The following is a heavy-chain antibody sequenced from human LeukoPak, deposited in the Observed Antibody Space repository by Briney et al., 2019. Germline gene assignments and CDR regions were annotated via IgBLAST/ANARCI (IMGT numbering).Heavy chain of an antibody. CDR2: INHSGST. V-gene: IGHV4-34*01. J-gene: IGHJ3*02. Sequence: SETLSLTCAVYGGSFSGYYWSWIRQPPGKGLEWIGEINHSGSTNYNPSLKSRVTISVATSKNQFSLKLSSVTAADTAVYYCARRNSKWFGELLVRGAFDIRGQGTMVTVSS. CDR3: ARRNSKWFGELLVRGAFDI. CDR1: GGSFSGYY. D-gene: IGHD3-10*01.